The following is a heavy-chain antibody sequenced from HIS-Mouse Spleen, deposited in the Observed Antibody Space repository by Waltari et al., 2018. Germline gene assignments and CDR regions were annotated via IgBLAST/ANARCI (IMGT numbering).Heavy chain of an antibody. CDR2: IYSGGST. CDR1: GFTVRSNY. CDR3: ARHYYYGSGSYYFDY. D-gene: IGHD3-10*01. V-gene: IGHV3-53*02. Sequence: EVQLVETGGGLIQPGGSLRLSCAASGFTVRSNYMSWVRQAPGKGLAWVSVIYSGGSTYYADSVKGRFTISRDNSKNTLYLQMNSLRAEDTAVYYCARHYYYGSGSYYFDYWGQGTLVTVSS. J-gene: IGHJ4*02.